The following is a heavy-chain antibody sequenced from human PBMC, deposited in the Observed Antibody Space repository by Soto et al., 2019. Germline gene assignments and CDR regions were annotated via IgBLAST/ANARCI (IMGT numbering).Heavy chain of an antibody. CDR2: IIPIFGTA. J-gene: IGHJ4*02. CDR3: ARDGGVYDYSPFDY. Sequence: QVQLVQSGAEVKKPGSSVKVSCKASGGTFSSYAISWVRQAPGQGLEWMGGIIPIFGTADYAQKFQGRVTIAAHEPTSAAYMELSSLRSEDPAVYYCARDGGVYDYSPFDYWGQGTLVTVSS. D-gene: IGHD4-4*01. V-gene: IGHV1-69*12. CDR1: GGTFSSYA.